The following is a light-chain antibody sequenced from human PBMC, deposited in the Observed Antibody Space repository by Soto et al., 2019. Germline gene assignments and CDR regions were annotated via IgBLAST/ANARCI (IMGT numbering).Light chain of an antibody. CDR2: DVN. V-gene: IGLV2-14*03. J-gene: IGLJ1*01. Sequence: QSALTQPAFVSGSPGQSITISCTGTSGDVGTYNFVSWYQQHPGKAPKLIIYDVNSRPSGVSNRFSASKSGYTASLTISGLQAEDEADYYCSSYSTSSTPSYVFGTGTKVTVL. CDR1: SGDVGTYNF. CDR3: SSYSTSSTPSYV.